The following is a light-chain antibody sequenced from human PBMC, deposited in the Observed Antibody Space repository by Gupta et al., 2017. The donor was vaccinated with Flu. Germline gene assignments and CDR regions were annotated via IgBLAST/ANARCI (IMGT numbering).Light chain of an antibody. CDR3: ATWDDSLKRYV. CDR2: SNS. V-gene: IGLV1-44*01. Sequence: RVTISCSGGSSNIGSNTVHWYQQLPGTAPNLLIYSNSLRPSGVPDRFSGSKSAPSASLAISGLQSEDEADYYCATWDDSLKRYVFGTGTKVTVL. J-gene: IGLJ1*01. CDR1: SSNIGSNT.